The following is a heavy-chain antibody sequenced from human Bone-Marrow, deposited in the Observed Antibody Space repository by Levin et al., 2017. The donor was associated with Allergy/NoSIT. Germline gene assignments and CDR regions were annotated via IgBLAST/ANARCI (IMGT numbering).Heavy chain of an antibody. CDR3: ARDQVRGGDLDH. J-gene: IGHJ4*02. Sequence: LSLTCAASGFPFSNYWMTWVRPAPGKGLEWVANIKEDGSEKYYLDSVKGRFTISRDNTKNSLYLEMNSLRAEDSSVYYCARDQVRGGDLDHWGQGALVTVSS. V-gene: IGHV3-7*04. CDR1: GFPFSNYW. D-gene: IGHD3-10*01. CDR2: IKEDGSEK.